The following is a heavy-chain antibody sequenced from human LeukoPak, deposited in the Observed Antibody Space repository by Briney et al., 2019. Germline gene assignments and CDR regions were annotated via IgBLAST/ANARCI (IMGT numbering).Heavy chain of an antibody. D-gene: IGHD4-17*01. J-gene: IGHJ4*02. V-gene: IGHV4-61*02. CDR2: IYTSGST. CDR1: GGSISSGSYY. Sequence: SQTLSLTCTVSGGSISSGSYYWSWIRQPAGKGLEWIGRIYTSGSTNYNPSLKSRVTISVDTSKNQFSLKLSSVTAADAAVYYCATASTTVTYFDYWGQGTLVTVSS. CDR3: ATASTTVTYFDY.